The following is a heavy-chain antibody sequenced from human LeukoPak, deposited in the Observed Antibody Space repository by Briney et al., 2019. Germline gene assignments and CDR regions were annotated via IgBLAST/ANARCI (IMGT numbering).Heavy chain of an antibody. CDR1: GGSISSYC. Sequence: SETLSLTCTVSGGSISSYCWSWIRQPAGKGLEWIGRIYTSGSTNYNPSLKSRVTMSVDTSKNQFSLKLSSVTAADTAVYYCARDFYDFWSGSSVGMDVWGQGTTVTVSS. D-gene: IGHD3-3*01. CDR3: ARDFYDFWSGSSVGMDV. V-gene: IGHV4-4*07. CDR2: IYTSGST. J-gene: IGHJ6*02.